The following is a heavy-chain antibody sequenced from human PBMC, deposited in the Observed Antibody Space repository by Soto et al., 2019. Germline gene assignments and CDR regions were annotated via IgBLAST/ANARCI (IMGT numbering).Heavy chain of an antibody. Sequence: QGQLVQSGAEVKKPGASVKVSCKASGYTFTSYGISWVRQAPGQGLEWVGWTSAYNGNSNYAQKYHGRVTMTTDTSTIRADMEVGSRRSDDTAVYYCARVADGRTTSCSFPSRFHIRGYYYYYGLDVWGQGTMVTVSS. D-gene: IGHD2-2*01. V-gene: IGHV1-18*01. CDR2: TSAYNGNS. CDR3: ARVADGRTTSCSFPSRFHIRGYYYYYGLDV. J-gene: IGHJ6*02. CDR1: GYTFTSYG.